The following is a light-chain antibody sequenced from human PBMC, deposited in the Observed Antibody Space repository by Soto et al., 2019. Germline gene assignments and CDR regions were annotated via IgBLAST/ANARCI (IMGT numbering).Light chain of an antibody. CDR2: GHS. J-gene: IGLJ1*01. Sequence: QSVLTQPPSVSGAPGQRVTISCTGSSSNIGADFDVHWYQHLPGTAPRLLIYGHSNRPSGVPDRFSGSKSGTSASLAITGLQAEDEADYYCPSYDSGLSGYVFGAGTKVTVL. CDR1: SSNIGADFD. CDR3: PSYDSGLSGYV. V-gene: IGLV1-40*01.